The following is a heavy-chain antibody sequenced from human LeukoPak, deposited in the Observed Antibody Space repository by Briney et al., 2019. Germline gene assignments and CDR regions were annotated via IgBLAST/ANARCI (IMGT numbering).Heavy chain of an antibody. V-gene: IGHV4-39*01. J-gene: IGHJ5*02. CDR1: GGSISSSSYY. Sequence: ASETLSLTCTVSGGSISSSSYYWGWIRQPPGKGLEWIGSIYYSGSTYYNPSLKSRVTISVDTSKNQFSLKLGSVTAADTAVYYCATNNVRDNWFDPWGQGTLVTVSP. CDR2: IYYSGST. CDR3: ATNNVRDNWFDP. D-gene: IGHD1/OR15-1a*01.